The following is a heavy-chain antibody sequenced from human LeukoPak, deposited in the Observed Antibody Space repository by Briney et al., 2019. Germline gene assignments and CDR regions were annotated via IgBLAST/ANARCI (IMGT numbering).Heavy chain of an antibody. Sequence: PGGSLRLSCAASGFTFSSYGMHWVRQAPGKGLEWVAVIWYDGSNKYYADSVKGRFTISRDNSKNTLYLQMNSLRAEDTAVYYCARASNYYDSSGSGFDYWGQGTLVTVSS. CDR2: IWYDGSNK. D-gene: IGHD3-22*01. V-gene: IGHV3-33*01. J-gene: IGHJ4*02. CDR1: GFTFSSYG. CDR3: ARASNYYDSSGSGFDY.